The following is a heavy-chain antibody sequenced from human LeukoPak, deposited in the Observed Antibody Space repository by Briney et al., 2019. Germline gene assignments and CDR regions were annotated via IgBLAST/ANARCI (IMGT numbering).Heavy chain of an antibody. Sequence: GGSLRLSCAASGFTFSSYAMNWVRQAPGKGLEWVSGIGYTGDSTFYADSVKGRFTVSRDSSKNTLFLHMNSLRAEDTALYYCAKSPTVDAAFDVWGQGTMVTVSS. CDR1: GFTFSSYA. V-gene: IGHV3-23*01. CDR2: IGYTGDST. D-gene: IGHD4-23*01. CDR3: AKSPTVDAAFDV. J-gene: IGHJ3*01.